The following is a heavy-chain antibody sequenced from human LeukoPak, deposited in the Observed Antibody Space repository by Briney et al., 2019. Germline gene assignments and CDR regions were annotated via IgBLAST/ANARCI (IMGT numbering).Heavy chain of an antibody. Sequence: PGGSLRLSCAASGFTFSSYAMSWVRQAPGEGLEWVGRSRNKANSHTTEYAASVKDRFTISRDDSENSLYLQMNNLKTEDTAVYYCARNRFESSTYYSDYWGQGTLVTVSS. CDR3: ARNRFESSTYYSDY. CDR2: SRNKANSHTT. CDR1: GFTFSSYA. V-gene: IGHV3-72*01. D-gene: IGHD3-22*01. J-gene: IGHJ4*02.